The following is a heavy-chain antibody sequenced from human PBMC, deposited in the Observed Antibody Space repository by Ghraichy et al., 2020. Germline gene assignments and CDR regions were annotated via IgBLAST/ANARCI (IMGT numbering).Heavy chain of an antibody. D-gene: IGHD5-18*01. J-gene: IGHJ4*02. Sequence: SVKVSCKASGFTFTSSAVQWVRQARGQRLEWIGWIVVGSGNTNYAQKFQERVTITRDMSTSTAYMELSSLRSEDTAVYYCAAGAVGYSYGYVRGPHDYWGQGTLVTVSS. CDR2: IVVGSGNT. V-gene: IGHV1-58*01. CDR3: AAGAVGYSYGYVRGPHDY. CDR1: GFTFTSSA.